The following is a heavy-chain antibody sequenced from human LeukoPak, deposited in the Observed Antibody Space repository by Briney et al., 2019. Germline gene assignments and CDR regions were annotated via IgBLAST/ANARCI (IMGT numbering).Heavy chain of an antibody. CDR2: IASDGSST. CDR1: GFTFSSYW. D-gene: IGHD2-2*01. J-gene: IGHJ4*02. V-gene: IGHV3-74*01. CDR3: ARDYCSSTSCLFDY. Sequence: GGSLRLSCAASGFTFSSYWMNWVRQAPGKGLVWVSRIASDGSSTTYADSVKGRFTISRDNSKNTLYLQMNSLRDEDTAVYYCARDYCSSTSCLFDYWGQGTLVTVSS.